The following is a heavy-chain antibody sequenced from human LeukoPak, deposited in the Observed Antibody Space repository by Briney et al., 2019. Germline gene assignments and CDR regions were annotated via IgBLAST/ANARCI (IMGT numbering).Heavy chain of an antibody. CDR2: ISSSGSTI. J-gene: IGHJ3*02. CDR1: GFTFSSYG. D-gene: IGHD6-19*01. V-gene: IGHV3-48*04. CDR3: ARIPAYYTSSGDAFDI. Sequence: GGSLRLSCAASGFTFSSYGMHWVRQAPGKGLEWVSYISSSGSTIYYADSVKGRFTISRDNAKNSLYLQMNSLRAEDTAVYYCARIPAYYTSSGDAFDIWGQGTMVTVSS.